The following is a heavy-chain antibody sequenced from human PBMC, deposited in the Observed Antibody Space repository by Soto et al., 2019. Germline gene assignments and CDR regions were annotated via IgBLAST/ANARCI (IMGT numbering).Heavy chain of an antibody. D-gene: IGHD3-10*01. Sequence: QVQLVQSGAEVKKPGSSVKVSCKASGGNFNSYAISWVRQAPGQGPEWMGGIIPMSGIPNYAQKFQGRVTITADKSTNTVYVEVTNLRYEDTAVYYCARRGRESANWFDPWGQGILVTVSS. CDR1: GGNFNSYA. V-gene: IGHV1-69*17. CDR2: IIPMSGIP. CDR3: ARRGRESANWFDP. J-gene: IGHJ5*02.